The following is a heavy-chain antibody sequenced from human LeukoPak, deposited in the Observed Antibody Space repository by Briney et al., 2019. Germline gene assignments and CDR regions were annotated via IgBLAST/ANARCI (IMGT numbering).Heavy chain of an antibody. V-gene: IGHV4-34*01. J-gene: IGHJ4*02. CDR2: INHSGST. CDR3: ASFRWGVGFEC. CDR1: GGSFSGYY. D-gene: IGHD3-16*01. Sequence: SETLSLTCAVYGGSFSGYYWSCIRQTPGKGLEWIGEINHSGSTNYNPSLKSRLTISVDTSKNQFSLKLNSLTAADTAVYYCASFRWGVGFECWGQGTLVTVSS.